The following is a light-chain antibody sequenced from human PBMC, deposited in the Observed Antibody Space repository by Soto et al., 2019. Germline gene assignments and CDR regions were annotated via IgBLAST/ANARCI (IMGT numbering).Light chain of an antibody. CDR2: WAA. V-gene: IGKV4-1*01. Sequence: DIVMTQSPDSLAVSLGERATINCKSSQSVLYSTNNKNDLAWYQQKRGKPPKLLIYWAATRESGVPDRFSGSGSGTDFTLTISSLQAEDVAGYYCQQYYITPLTVGGGTKVEI. CDR1: QSVLYSTNNKND. J-gene: IGKJ4*01. CDR3: QQYYITPLT.